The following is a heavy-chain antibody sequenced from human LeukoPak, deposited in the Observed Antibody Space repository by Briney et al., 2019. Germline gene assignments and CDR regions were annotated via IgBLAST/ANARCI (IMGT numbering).Heavy chain of an antibody. D-gene: IGHD6-13*01. V-gene: IGHV1-46*01. Sequence: ASVKVSCKASGYTFTSYYMHWVRQAPGQGLEWMGIINLSGGGTSYSQKFQGRVTMTTDTSTSTLHMELSSLRSEDTAVYYCASGAAAGTFSIGYWGQGTLLTVSS. CDR1: GYTFTSYY. J-gene: IGHJ4*02. CDR2: INLSGGGT. CDR3: ASGAAAGTFSIGY.